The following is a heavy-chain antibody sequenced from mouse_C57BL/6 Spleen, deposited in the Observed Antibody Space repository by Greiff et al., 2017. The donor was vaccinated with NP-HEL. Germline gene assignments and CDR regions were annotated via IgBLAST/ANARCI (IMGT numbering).Heavy chain of an antibody. Sequence: QVQLQQPGAELVRPGSSVKLSCKASGYTFTSYWMHWVKQRPIQGLEWIGNIDPSDSETHYNQKFKDKATLTVDKSSSTAYMQLSSLTSEDSAVYYCAREGAYYDYDGAWIAYWGQGTLVTVSA. CDR2: IDPSDSET. CDR1: GYTFTSYW. V-gene: IGHV1-52*01. J-gene: IGHJ3*01. CDR3: AREGAYYDYDGAWIAY. D-gene: IGHD2-4*01.